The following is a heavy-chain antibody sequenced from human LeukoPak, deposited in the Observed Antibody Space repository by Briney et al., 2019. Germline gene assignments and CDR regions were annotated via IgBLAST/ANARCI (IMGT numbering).Heavy chain of an antibody. V-gene: IGHV3-23*01. CDR2: LSGSGGGT. CDR3: AKRGVVIRVFLVGFLKEAYYFDS. D-gene: IGHD3-10*01. CDR1: GITLSNYG. J-gene: IGHJ4*02. Sequence: EPGGSLRLSCAVFGITLSNYGMSWVRQAPGKGLEWVAGLSGSGGGTNYADSVQGRFTISRDNPKNTLYLQMNSLRAEDTAVYFCAKRGVVIRVFLVGFLKEAYYFDSWGQGALVTVSS.